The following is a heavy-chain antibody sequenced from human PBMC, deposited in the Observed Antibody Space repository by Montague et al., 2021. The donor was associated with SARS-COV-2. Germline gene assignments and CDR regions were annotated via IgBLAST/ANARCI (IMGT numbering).Heavy chain of an antibody. CDR2: IKQDGSEK. D-gene: IGHD3-16*01. CDR1: GFTFSSYW. J-gene: IGHJ5*02. Sequence: SRSLSLSASGFTFSSYWMSWVRQAPGKGLEWVANIKQDGSEKYYVDSVKGRFTISRDNAKNSLYLQMNSLRAEDTAVYYCARVSGSYDYVWGSYIVWFDPWGQGALVTVSS. V-gene: IGHV3-7*01. CDR3: ARVSGSYDYVWGSYIVWFDP.